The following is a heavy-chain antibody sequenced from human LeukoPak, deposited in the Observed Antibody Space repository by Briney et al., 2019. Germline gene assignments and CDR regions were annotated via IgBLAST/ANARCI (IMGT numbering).Heavy chain of an antibody. J-gene: IGHJ3*02. CDR2: MDPNSGNT. V-gene: IGHV1-8*01. CDR3: ARAPLGLAYAFDI. Sequence: ALVKVSCKTSGYTFISHDINWVRQSTGQGLEWMGWMDPNSGNTGYAQRFQGRVTLTRSTSLSEAYMELTSLKFEDTAVYYCARAPLGLAYAFDIWGQGTMVTVSS. CDR1: GYTFISHD. D-gene: IGHD3/OR15-3a*01.